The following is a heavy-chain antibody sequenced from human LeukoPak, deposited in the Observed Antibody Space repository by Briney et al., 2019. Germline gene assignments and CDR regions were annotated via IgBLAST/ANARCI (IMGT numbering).Heavy chain of an antibody. CDR2: IYYSGST. CDR1: GGSISSYY. CDR3: GKTDIYFNPIDY. J-gene: IGHJ4*02. V-gene: IGHV4-59*12. D-gene: IGHD3-9*01. Sequence: KPSETLSLTCTVSGGSISSYYWSWIRQPPGKGLEWIGYIYYSGSTNYNPSLKSRVTISVDTSKNQFSLKLTSVTAADTAIYYCGKTDIYFNPIDYWGPGSLVTVSS.